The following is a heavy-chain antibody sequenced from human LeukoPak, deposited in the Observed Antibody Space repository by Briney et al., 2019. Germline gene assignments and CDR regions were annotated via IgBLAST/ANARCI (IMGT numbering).Heavy chain of an antibody. CDR2: ISVSGSYT. Sequence: GGSLRLSCAASGFTFSDYYMSWIRQAPGKGLEWISYISVSGSYTNYADSVKGRFTISRDNAKNSLYLQMISLRAEDTAVYYCAKDTGQWPIRTFDYWGQGTLVTVSS. J-gene: IGHJ4*02. V-gene: IGHV3-11*05. D-gene: IGHD6-19*01. CDR3: AKDTGQWPIRTFDY. CDR1: GFTFSDYY.